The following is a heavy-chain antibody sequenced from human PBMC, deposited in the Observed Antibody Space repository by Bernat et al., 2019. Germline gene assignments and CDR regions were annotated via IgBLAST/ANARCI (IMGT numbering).Heavy chain of an antibody. V-gene: IGHV4-34*01. CDR3: ARARDYDFWSCYYSKSAEYFQH. Sequence: FSGYYWSWIRQPPGKGLEWIGEINHSGSTNYNPSLKSRVTISVDTSKNQFSLKLSSVTAADTAVYYCARARDYDFWSCYYSKSAEYFQHWG. D-gene: IGHD3-3*01. J-gene: IGHJ1*01. CDR2: INHSGST. CDR1: FSGYY.